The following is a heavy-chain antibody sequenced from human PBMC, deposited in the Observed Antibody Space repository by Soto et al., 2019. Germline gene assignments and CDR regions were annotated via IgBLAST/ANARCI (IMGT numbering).Heavy chain of an antibody. Sequence: ESLTISCKESEYSFTTYYINWVRQMPGKGLERMGRIDPSDSYINYSPSFQGHVTFSVDKSITTAYLQWNSLKASDTAMYYCARQGSYWFDPWGQGTLVTVSS. CDR2: IDPSDSYI. CDR1: EYSFTTYY. D-gene: IGHD2-15*01. J-gene: IGHJ5*02. CDR3: ARQGSYWFDP. V-gene: IGHV5-10-1*01.